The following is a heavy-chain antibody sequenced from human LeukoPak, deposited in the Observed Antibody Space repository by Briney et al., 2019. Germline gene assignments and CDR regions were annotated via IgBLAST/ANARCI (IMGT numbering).Heavy chain of an antibody. CDR3: ARHNTIFGVLVPLDY. J-gene: IGHJ4*02. V-gene: IGHV4-4*07. CDR1: GGSISSYY. D-gene: IGHD3-3*01. Sequence: SETLSLTCTVSGGSISSYYWSWIRQPAGKGLEWIGRIYTSGSTNYNPSLKSRVTISIDKSKNHFSLNLSSVTAVDTAVYYCARHNTIFGVLVPLDYWGQGTLVTVSS. CDR2: IYTSGST.